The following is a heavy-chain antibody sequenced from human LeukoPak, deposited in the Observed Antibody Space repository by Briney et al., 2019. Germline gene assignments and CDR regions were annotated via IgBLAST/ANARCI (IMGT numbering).Heavy chain of an antibody. CDR1: GGSVSSVSYY. CDR2: IYYSGST. D-gene: IGHD6-13*01. Sequence: PSETLSFTCTVSGGSVSSVSYYWSWIRQPPGKGLERIGYIYYSGSTNYNPSLKSRVTISVDTSKNQFSLKLSSVTAADTAVYYCARTYSSSWHHDAFDIWGQGTMVTVSS. V-gene: IGHV4-61*01. CDR3: ARTYSSSWHHDAFDI. J-gene: IGHJ3*02.